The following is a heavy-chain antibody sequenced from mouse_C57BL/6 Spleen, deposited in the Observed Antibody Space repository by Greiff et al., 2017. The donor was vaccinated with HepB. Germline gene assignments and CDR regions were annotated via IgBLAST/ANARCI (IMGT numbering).Heavy chain of an antibody. CDR1: GYTFTDYE. V-gene: IGHV1-15*01. D-gene: IGHD1-1*01. CDR2: IDPETGGT. J-gene: IGHJ2*01. CDR3: TRCYYGRDYFDY. Sequence: QVQLQQSGAELVRPGASVTLSCKASGYTFTDYEMHWVKQTPVHGLEWIGAIDPETGGTAYNQKFKGKAILTADKSSSTAYMELRSLTSEDSAVYYCTRCYYGRDYFDYWGQGTTLTVSS.